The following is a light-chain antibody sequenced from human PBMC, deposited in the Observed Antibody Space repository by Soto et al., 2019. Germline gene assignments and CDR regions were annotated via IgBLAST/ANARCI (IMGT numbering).Light chain of an antibody. CDR1: QSVSSY. J-gene: IGKJ1*01. CDR3: QQYDDWPRT. V-gene: IGKV3-15*01. CDR2: YAS. Sequence: IVLTQSPATLALSPGERATLSCRASQSVSSYLAWYQQKPGQAPRLLIFYASTRATGIPARFSGSGSGTEFTLTISSLQSEDFAVYYCQQYDDWPRTFGQGTKVDIK.